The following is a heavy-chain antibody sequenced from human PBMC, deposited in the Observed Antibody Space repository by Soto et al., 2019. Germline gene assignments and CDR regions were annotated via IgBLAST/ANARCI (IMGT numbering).Heavy chain of an antibody. D-gene: IGHD2-2*01. V-gene: IGHV4-34*01. Sequence: QVQLQQWGAGLLKPAETLSLTCAVYGGSFSGYYWSWIRQPPGKGLAWIGEINHSGSTNYTPSLKRRVMMSVQTSKVLFSLRVSSVTAADTAVYYCARRLGYCSSTSCYLSRNWFDPWGQGTLVTLSS. CDR3: ARRLGYCSSTSCYLSRNWFDP. CDR2: INHSGST. CDR1: GGSFSGYY. J-gene: IGHJ5*02.